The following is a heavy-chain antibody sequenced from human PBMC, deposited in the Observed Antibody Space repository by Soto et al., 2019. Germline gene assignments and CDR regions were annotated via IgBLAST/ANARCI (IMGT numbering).Heavy chain of an antibody. Sequence: EVQLLESGGGLVQPGGSLRLSCAASGLTFSSNSMGWVRQAPGKGLEWVSAITASGGRAYYADSVKGRFTISRDNSQNTLDLQMNSLRAEDTAVYYCAKDLRGPSAGTWYFDYWGQGTLVTVSS. D-gene: IGHD6-13*01. V-gene: IGHV3-23*01. CDR3: AKDLRGPSAGTWYFDY. J-gene: IGHJ4*02. CDR2: ITASGGRA. CDR1: GLTFSSNS.